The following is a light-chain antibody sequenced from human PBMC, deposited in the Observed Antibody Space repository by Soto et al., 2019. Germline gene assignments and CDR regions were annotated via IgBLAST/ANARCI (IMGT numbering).Light chain of an antibody. V-gene: IGKV3-11*01. Sequence: EIVLTQSPATLSLSPGERATLSCRASQSVSSYLAWYQQKPGQAPRLLIYDASNRATGIPARFSGSGSGTDFPLTISSLGTDDFAVYYCQQRGNWTFGQGTKVEIK. CDR1: QSVSSY. CDR3: QQRGNWT. CDR2: DAS. J-gene: IGKJ1*01.